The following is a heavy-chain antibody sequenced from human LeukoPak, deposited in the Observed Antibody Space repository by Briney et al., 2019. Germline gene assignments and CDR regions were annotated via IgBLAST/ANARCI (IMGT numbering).Heavy chain of an antibody. V-gene: IGHV3-74*03. D-gene: IGHD3-3*01. Sequence: GGSLRLSCAASGFTFTKNWMHWVRQAPGKGLVWVSLIKDDGSGTTYADSVKGRFTSSRDNAKNTVYLQMNSLRAEDTAIYYCARDRFHAVDSWGQGTLVTVSS. CDR1: GFTFTKNW. CDR2: IKDDGSGT. J-gene: IGHJ5*01. CDR3: ARDRFHAVDS.